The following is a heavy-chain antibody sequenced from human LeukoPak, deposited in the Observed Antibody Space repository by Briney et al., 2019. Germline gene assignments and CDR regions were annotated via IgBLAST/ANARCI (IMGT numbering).Heavy chain of an antibody. CDR2: TWHDGTSK. Sequence: GGSLRLPCAASGFTLTKYGMHWVRQAPGKGLEWVAVTWHDGTSKNYADSVKGRFTVSRDNSKNTLYLQMDSLRVDDTAVYYCARDRGNDDPIDYWGQGTLVTVSS. V-gene: IGHV3-33*01. CDR3: ARDRGNDDPIDY. CDR1: GFTLTKYG. D-gene: IGHD1-1*01. J-gene: IGHJ4*02.